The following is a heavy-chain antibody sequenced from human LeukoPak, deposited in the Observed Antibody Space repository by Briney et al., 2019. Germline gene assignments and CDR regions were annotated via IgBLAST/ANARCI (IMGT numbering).Heavy chain of an antibody. V-gene: IGHV5-51*01. D-gene: IGHD1-26*01. Sequence: GESLKISCKGSGYSFTSYWIGWVRQMPGKGLEWMGIIYPGDSDTRYSPSFQGQVTISADKSISTAYLQWSSLKASDTAMYYCASQKIVGATRGAFDIWGQGTMVTVSS. CDR1: GYSFTSYW. CDR3: ASQKIVGATRGAFDI. J-gene: IGHJ3*02. CDR2: IYPGDSDT.